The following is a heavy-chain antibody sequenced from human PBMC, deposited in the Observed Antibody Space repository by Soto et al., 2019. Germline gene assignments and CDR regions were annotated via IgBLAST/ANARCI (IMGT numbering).Heavy chain of an antibody. D-gene: IGHD3-3*01. V-gene: IGHV1-18*01. CDR2: ISAYNGNT. Sequence: ASVKVSCKASGYTFTSYGISWVRQAPGQGLEWMGWISAYNGNTNYAQKLQGRVTMTTDTSTSTAYMELRSLRSDDTAVYYCARDSPSYYCFWGGYYSFDYWGQGTLVTVSS. J-gene: IGHJ4*02. CDR1: GYTFTSYG. CDR3: ARDSPSYYCFWGGYYSFDY.